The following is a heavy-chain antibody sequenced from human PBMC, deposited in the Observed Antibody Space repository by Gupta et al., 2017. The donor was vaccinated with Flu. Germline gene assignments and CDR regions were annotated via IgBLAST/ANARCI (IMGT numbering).Heavy chain of an antibody. D-gene: IGHD6-19*01. CDR2: ISGSGGST. CDR1: GFTFSSYA. V-gene: IGHV3-23*01. CDR3: AKDDDSSGWYDFPHKNYFDY. Sequence: EVQLLESGGGLVQPGGSLRLSCAASGFTFSSYAMSWVRQAPGKGLEWVSAISGSGGSTYYADSVKGRFTISRDNSKNTLYLQMNSLRAEDTAVYYCAKDDDSSGWYDFPHKNYFDYWGQGTLVTVSS. J-gene: IGHJ4*02.